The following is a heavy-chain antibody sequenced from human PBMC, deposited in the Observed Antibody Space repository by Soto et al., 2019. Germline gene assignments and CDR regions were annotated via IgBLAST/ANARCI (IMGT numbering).Heavy chain of an antibody. V-gene: IGHV4-34*01. D-gene: IGHD6-6*01. CDR3: ARGTSAARLGY. Sequence: QVQLHQWGAGLLRPSETLSLTCAVYGGSFSGYYWTWIRQPPGKGLEWIGEIIHSGRAYYKPSLKSRVTISVDTSKNQLSLSLTSVTAADTAVYYCARGTSAARLGYWGQGTLVTVSS. CDR2: IIHSGRA. CDR1: GGSFSGYY. J-gene: IGHJ4*02.